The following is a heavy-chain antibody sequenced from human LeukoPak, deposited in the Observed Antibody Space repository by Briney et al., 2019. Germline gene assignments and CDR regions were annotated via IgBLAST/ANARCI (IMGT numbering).Heavy chain of an antibody. J-gene: IGHJ5*02. D-gene: IGHD2-21*02. CDR3: ARRLTQYNCFDP. Sequence: SQTLSLTCAISGDSVSSNSVTWNWIRQSPSRGLEWLGRTYYRSTWYNDYAVSVRGRITVNPDISKNQFSLHLNSVTPEDTAVYYCARRLTQYNCFDPWGQGILVTVSS. V-gene: IGHV6-1*01. CDR1: GDSVSSNSVT. CDR2: TYYRSTWYN.